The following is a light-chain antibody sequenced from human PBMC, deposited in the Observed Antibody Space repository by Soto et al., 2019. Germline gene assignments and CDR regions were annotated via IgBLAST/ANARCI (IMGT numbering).Light chain of an antibody. V-gene: IGLV1-40*01. J-gene: IGLJ2*01. Sequence: QSVLTQPPSVSGNPGQRGPISCTGSNSNIGAGYDLHWYQQLPGTAPKLLIYGNSNRPSGVPDRFSGSKSGTSASLAITGLQAEYEADYYCQSYDTSLSGFVVFGGGTKLTVL. CDR3: QSYDTSLSGFVV. CDR2: GNS. CDR1: NSNIGAGYD.